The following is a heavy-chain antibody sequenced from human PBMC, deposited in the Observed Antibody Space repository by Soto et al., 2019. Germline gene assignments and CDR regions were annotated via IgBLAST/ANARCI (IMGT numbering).Heavy chain of an antibody. V-gene: IGHV4-34*01. J-gene: IGHJ6*02. CDR2: INHSGST. Sequence: SETLSLTCAVYGGSFIGYYWSWSRQPPGKGLEWIGEINHSGSTNYNPSLESRVTISVDTSKNQFSLKLSSVTAADTAVYYCARALGPTVTIYYYYGMDVWGQGTTVTVSS. CDR1: GGSFIGYY. D-gene: IGHD4-4*01. CDR3: ARALGPTVTIYYYYGMDV.